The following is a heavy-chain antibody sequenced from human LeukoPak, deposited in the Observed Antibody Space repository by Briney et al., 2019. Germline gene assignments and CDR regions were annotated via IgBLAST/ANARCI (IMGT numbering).Heavy chain of an antibody. J-gene: IGHJ3*01. CDR1: GASVHSFY. D-gene: IGHD6-25*01. CDR3: SGSLSGWDAFDF. Sequence: PLETLSLTCPVSGASVHSFYWSWIRQPPGKGLEWIGYTHYTGRSKYNPSLKSRVTMSVDTSKNEFSLKLTSVTPADTAVYFCSGSLSGWDAFDFWGPGTMLTVSS. V-gene: IGHV4-59*02. CDR2: THYTGRS.